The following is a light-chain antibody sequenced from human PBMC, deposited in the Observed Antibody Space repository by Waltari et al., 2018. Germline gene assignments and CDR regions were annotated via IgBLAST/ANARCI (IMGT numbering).Light chain of an antibody. Sequence: QSVVTQPPSASGTPGQRVAIPCSGSNSHIERNTVHWYQNVPGTAPKLLIYNNDQRPSGVPDRFSGSKSDFSASLAISGLQAEDEGDYYCVSWDDSLNGEIFGGGTRLTVL. CDR3: VSWDDSLNGEI. CDR2: NND. J-gene: IGLJ2*01. V-gene: IGLV1-44*01. CDR1: NSHIERNT.